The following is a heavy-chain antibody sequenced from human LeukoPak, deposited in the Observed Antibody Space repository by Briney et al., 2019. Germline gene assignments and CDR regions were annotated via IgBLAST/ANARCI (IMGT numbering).Heavy chain of an antibody. CDR3: PRGSGWLIDD. CDR1: GFTFSSYW. J-gene: IGHJ4*02. Sequence: AGGSLRLSCAASGFTFSSYWMSWVRQAPGKGLEWVANIEQDGSEKNYVDSVKGRFTISRDNAENALYLQMNTLRPEDTAVYYCPRGSGWLIDDWGQGTLVTVSS. CDR2: IEQDGSEK. V-gene: IGHV3-7*01. D-gene: IGHD6-19*01.